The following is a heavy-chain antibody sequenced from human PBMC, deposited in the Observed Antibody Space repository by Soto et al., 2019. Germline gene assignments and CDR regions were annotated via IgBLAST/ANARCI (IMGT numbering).Heavy chain of an antibody. CDR3: ARVGPDASGYDGQSAFDI. V-gene: IGHV1-18*01. J-gene: IGHJ3*02. Sequence: QVQLVQSGAEVKKPGASVKVSCKASGYTFTSYGISWVRQAPGQGLEWMGWISAYNGNTNYAQKLQGRVTMTTDTSTSTAYMEASSMRSDDTAVYYCARVGPDASGYDGQSAFDIWGQGTMVTVSS. D-gene: IGHD5-12*01. CDR1: GYTFTSYG. CDR2: ISAYNGNT.